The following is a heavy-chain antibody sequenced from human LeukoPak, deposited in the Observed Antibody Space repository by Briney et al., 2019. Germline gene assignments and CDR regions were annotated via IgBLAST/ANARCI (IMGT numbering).Heavy chain of an antibody. CDR2: ISSNGGST. V-gene: IGHV3-64*04. Sequence: GGSLRLSCSASGFTFSSYAMHWVRQAPGKGLEYVSAISSNGGSTYYADSVKGRFTISRDNSKNTLYLQMNSLRAEDTAVYYCAKDQHTYYDYVWGSYRPPYFDYWGQGTLVTVSS. CDR1: GFTFSSYA. D-gene: IGHD3-16*02. CDR3: AKDQHTYYDYVWGSYRPPYFDY. J-gene: IGHJ4*02.